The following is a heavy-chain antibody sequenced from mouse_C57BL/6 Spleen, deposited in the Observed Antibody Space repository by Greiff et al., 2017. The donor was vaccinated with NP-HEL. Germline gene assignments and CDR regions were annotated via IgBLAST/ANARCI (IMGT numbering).Heavy chain of an antibody. J-gene: IGHJ1*03. CDR3: ARQSTTVVAEWYFDV. CDR2: ISNGGGST. V-gene: IGHV5-12*01. Sequence: EVKLQESGGGLVQPGGSLKLSCAASGFTFSDYYMYWVRQTPEKRLEWVAYISNGGGSTYYPDTVKGRFTISRDNAKNTLYLQMSRLKSEDTAMYYCARQSTTVVAEWYFDVWGTGTTVTVSS. D-gene: IGHD1-1*01. CDR1: GFTFSDYY.